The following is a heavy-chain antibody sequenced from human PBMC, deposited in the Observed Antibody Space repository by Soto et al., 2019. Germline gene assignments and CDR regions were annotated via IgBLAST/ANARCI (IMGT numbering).Heavy chain of an antibody. D-gene: IGHD2-15*01. Sequence: EDQLLESGGGSAQPGGSLRLSCVASGFTCNNYAMNWVRQAPGKGLEWVSSISDSATTTYYADSVKGRFTISRDNSKNTLHLQMNSLRAEDTAVYFCARGYVGSWSHFDPWGQGTLVTVSS. V-gene: IGHV3-23*01. J-gene: IGHJ5*02. CDR1: GFTCNNYA. CDR2: ISDSATTT. CDR3: ARGYVGSWSHFDP.